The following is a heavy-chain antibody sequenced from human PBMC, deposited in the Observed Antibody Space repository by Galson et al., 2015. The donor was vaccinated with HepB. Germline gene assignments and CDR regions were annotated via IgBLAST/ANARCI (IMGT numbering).Heavy chain of an antibody. CDR2: IYYSGST. CDR1: GGSISSSSYY. V-gene: IGHV4-39*01. CDR3: ARHYVDTAMVMGFPFDY. Sequence: LSLTCTVSGGSISSSSYYWGWIRQPPGKGLEWIGSIYYSGSTYYNPSLKSRVTISVDTSKNQFSLKLSSVTAADTAVYYCARHYVDTAMVMGFPFDYWGQGTLVTVSS. J-gene: IGHJ4*02. D-gene: IGHD5-18*01.